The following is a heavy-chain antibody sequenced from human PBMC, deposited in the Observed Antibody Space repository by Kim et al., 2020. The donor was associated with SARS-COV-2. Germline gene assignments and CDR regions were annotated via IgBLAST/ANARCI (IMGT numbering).Heavy chain of an antibody. V-gene: IGHV5-51*01. Sequence: GESLKISCKGSGYSFTTYWIGWVRQMPGKGLEWMGIIYPDDSDTRYSPSFQGQVTISADKSISTAYQQWSSLKASDTAMYYCARRSGWYMGGRYYYGMDVWGQGTTVTVSS. J-gene: IGHJ6*02. D-gene: IGHD6-19*01. CDR2: IYPDDSDT. CDR3: ARRSGWYMGGRYYYGMDV. CDR1: GYSFTTYW.